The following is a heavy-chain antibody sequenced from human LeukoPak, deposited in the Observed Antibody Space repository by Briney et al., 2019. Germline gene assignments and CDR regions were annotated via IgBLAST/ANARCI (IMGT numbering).Heavy chain of an antibody. Sequence: ASVKVSCKASGGTFSSYAISWVRQAPGQGLEWMGRIIPILGIANYAQKFQGRVTITADKSTSTAYMELSSLRSEDTAVYYCAREGGDTAMENWFDPWGQGTLVTVSS. J-gene: IGHJ5*02. CDR3: AREGGDTAMENWFDP. CDR1: GGTFSSYA. CDR2: IIPILGIA. V-gene: IGHV1-69*04. D-gene: IGHD5-18*01.